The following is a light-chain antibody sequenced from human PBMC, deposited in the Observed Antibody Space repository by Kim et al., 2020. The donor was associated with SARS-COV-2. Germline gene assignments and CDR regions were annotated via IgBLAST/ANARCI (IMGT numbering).Light chain of an antibody. J-gene: IGLJ2*01. CDR3: NSRDTNNNVI. CDR1: SLRSYY. Sequence: SSELTQDPAVSVALGQTVRITCQGDSLRSYYATWYQQKSGEAPIVVIYGKNNRPSGIPDRFSGSSSGNTASLTITATQAGDEADYYCNSRDTNNNVIFGGGTQLTVL. V-gene: IGLV3-19*01. CDR2: GKN.